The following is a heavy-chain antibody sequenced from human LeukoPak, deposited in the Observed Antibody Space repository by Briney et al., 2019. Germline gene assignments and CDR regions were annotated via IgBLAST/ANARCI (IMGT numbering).Heavy chain of an antibody. J-gene: IGHJ4*02. CDR1: GFTFSSYS. CDR3: ARLAGVHDYSNYGQFDY. D-gene: IGHD4-11*01. CDR2: ISSSSSTI. Sequence: PGGSLRLSCAASGFTFSSYSMNWVRQAPGKGLEWVSYISSSSSTIYYADSVKGRFTISRDNAKNSLYLQMNSLRAEDTAAYYCARLAGVHDYSNYGQFDYWGQGTLVTVSS. V-gene: IGHV3-48*01.